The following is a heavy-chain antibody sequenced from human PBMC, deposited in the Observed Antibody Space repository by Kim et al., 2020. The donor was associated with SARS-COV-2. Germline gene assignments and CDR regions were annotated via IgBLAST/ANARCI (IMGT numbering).Heavy chain of an antibody. J-gene: IGHJ4*02. Sequence: GGVRNDGESVWGRFSISRDDAENSLYLQMNSLGAEDTAVYYCAREPSAESSWGQGTLVIVSS. CDR3: AREPSAESS. CDR2: GGVR. V-gene: IGHV3-7*03.